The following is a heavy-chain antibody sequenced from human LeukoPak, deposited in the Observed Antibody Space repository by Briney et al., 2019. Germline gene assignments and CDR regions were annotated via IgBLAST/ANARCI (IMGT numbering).Heavy chain of an antibody. D-gene: IGHD3-9*01. CDR1: GGSISSYY. V-gene: IGHV4-59*08. J-gene: IGHJ2*01. CDR3: ARRSTVRYFDWLQPPAHWYFDL. CDR2: IYYSGST. Sequence: KPSETLSLTCTVSGGSISSYYWSWIRQPPGKGLEWIGYIYYSGSTNYNPSLKGRVTISVDTSRNQFSLKLSSVTAADTAVYYCARRSTVRYFDWLQPPAHWYFDLWGRGTLVTVSS.